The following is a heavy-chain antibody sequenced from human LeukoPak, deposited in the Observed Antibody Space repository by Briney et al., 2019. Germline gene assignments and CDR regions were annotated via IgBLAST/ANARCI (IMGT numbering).Heavy chain of an antibody. CDR2: IKPDGSDK. CDR3: ATQTSSEAFEI. J-gene: IGHJ3*02. CDR1: GLAFRTYW. V-gene: IGHV3-7*05. Sequence: GGSLRLSCVASGLAFRTYWMSWVRQAPGKGLDWVANIKPDGSDKKFVDSVKGRSAISRDNAKKSLYLQMNSLRVEDTAVYYCATQTSSEAFEIWGQGTMVTVSS. D-gene: IGHD2-2*01.